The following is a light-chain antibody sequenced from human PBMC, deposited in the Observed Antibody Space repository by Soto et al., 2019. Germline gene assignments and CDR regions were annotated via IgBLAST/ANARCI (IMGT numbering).Light chain of an antibody. Sequence: EFWLTHSPAPLLCFQGEGPTFSSRASQNFEGYLVWYKQKPGQTPRLLIYDASKRATGIPDRFSGSGSGTDFTLTISSLEPDDFAVYFCQQRIRWPRVFGGGTRVEIK. CDR3: QQRIRWPRV. CDR1: QNFEGY. CDR2: DAS. V-gene: IGKV3-11*01. J-gene: IGKJ4*01.